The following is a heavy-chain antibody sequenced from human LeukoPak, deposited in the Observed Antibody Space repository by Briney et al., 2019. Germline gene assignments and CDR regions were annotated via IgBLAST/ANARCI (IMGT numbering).Heavy chain of an antibody. Sequence: PSETLSLTCTVSGGSISSYYWSWIRQPPGKGLEWIGYIYYSGSTNYNPSLKSRVTISVDTSKNQFSLKLSSVTAADTAVYYCASGFGDFENPHPHFDYWGQGTLVTVCS. V-gene: IGHV4-59*01. CDR1: GGSISSYY. CDR2: IYYSGST. D-gene: IGHD3-10*01. CDR3: ASGFGDFENPHPHFDY. J-gene: IGHJ4*02.